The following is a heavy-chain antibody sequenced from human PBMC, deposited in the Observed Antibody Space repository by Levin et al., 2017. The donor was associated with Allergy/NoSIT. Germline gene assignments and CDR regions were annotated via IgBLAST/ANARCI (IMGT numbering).Heavy chain of an antibody. V-gene: IGHV4-4*02. Sequence: SETLSLTCAVSGGSISSAKWWSWVRQSPTKGLEWLGEIYHTGVTNYNPSLRSRATVSIDKSMNQFSLKLRSMTAADTGVYYCARDVGGGGSWLKWFDTWGQGMLVTVSS. CDR2: IYHTGVT. CDR3: ARDVGGGGSWLKWFDT. D-gene: IGHD2-15*01. CDR1: GGSISSAKW. J-gene: IGHJ5*02.